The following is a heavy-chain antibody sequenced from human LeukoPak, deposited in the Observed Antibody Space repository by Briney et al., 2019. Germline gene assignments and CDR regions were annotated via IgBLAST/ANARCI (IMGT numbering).Heavy chain of an antibody. D-gene: IGHD3-16*02. V-gene: IGHV4-30-4*01. CDR2: IFYTGTT. J-gene: IGHJ4*02. CDR3: AGASYISRSYRRECIES. Sequence: SETLSLTCTASGDSISTDDYYWSWIRQPPGKGLEWIAYIFYTGTTFYNPSLTSRVTISIDTSKNQFSLKLTSVTAADTAVYYYAGASYISRSYRRECIESWGQGTLVTVSS. CDR1: GDSISTDDYY.